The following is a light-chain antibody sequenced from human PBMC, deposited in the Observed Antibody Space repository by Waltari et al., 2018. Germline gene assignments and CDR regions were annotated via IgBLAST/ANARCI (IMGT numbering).Light chain of an antibody. J-gene: IGLJ2*01. CDR2: ANS. CDR1: SSHIGRAS. V-gene: IGLV1-44*01. Sequence: QPVLTQPPSAAGTPGQRVSIPCSGSSSHIGRASVNWYHQPPGTAPKHVMFANSQRPSGGPDRYSGSKAGTSASLAISGLQSEDEADYYCEARDDSLDDVVFGGGTKLTVL. CDR3: EARDDSLDDVV.